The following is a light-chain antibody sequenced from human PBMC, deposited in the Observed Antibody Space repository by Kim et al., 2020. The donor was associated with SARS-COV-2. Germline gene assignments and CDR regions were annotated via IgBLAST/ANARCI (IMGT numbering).Light chain of an antibody. CDR2: YER. CDR3: QVWDTDTDHYV. CDR1: KIGGHR. J-gene: IGLJ1*01. Sequence: APGQTARITCGGNKIGGHRVHWYQQKQGQAPVLVMYYERDRPSGMPERFAGSKSANTATLTISRVEAGDEADYYCQVWDTDTDHYVCGTGTKVTVL. V-gene: IGLV3-21*01.